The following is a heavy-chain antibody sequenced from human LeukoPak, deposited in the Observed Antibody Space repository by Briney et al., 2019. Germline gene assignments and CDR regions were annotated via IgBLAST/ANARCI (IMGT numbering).Heavy chain of an antibody. V-gene: IGHV4-4*07. J-gene: IGHJ5*02. D-gene: IGHD6-25*01. CDR2: MSTSGNS. CDR1: GGSISGYY. CDR3: ARESGSMRWFDP. Sequence: PSETLSLTCTVSGGSISGYYWSWIRQPAGKALEWIGRMSTSGNSNYIPSLVSRVTMSVDTSKNQFSLNLSSVTAADTAVYYCARESGSMRWFDPWGQGTLVTVSS.